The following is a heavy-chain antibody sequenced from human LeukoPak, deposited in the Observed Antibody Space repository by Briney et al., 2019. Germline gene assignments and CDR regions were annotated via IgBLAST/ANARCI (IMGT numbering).Heavy chain of an antibody. J-gene: IGHJ4*02. Sequence: GASVKVSCKASGYTFSGYYMNWVRQAPGQGLEWMGRINPNSGGTNYAQKFQGRVTMTRDTSISTAYMELSRLRSDDTAVCYCAREDNLGSGSSPNDYWGQGTLVTVSS. CDR2: INPNSGGT. V-gene: IGHV1-2*06. D-gene: IGHD6-19*01. CDR1: GYTFSGYY. CDR3: AREDNLGSGSSPNDY.